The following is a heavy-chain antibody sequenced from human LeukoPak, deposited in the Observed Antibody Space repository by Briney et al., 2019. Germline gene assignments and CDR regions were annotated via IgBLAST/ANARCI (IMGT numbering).Heavy chain of an antibody. D-gene: IGHD3-22*01. CDR2: ISGSGGST. CDR3: AKRDSSGYYLYFDY. Sequence: GGSLRLSCAASGFTFSSYAMSWVRQAPGKGLEWVSAISGSGGSTYYADPVKGRFTISRDNSKNTLYLQMNSLRAEDTAVYYCAKRDSSGYYLYFDYWGQGTLVTVSS. CDR1: GFTFSSYA. J-gene: IGHJ4*02. V-gene: IGHV3-23*01.